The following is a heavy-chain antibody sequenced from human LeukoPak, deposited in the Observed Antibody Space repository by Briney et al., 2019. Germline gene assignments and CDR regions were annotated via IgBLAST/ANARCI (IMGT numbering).Heavy chain of an antibody. CDR1: GFTFTDYS. CDR2: ISSVSSYT. J-gene: IGHJ6*03. D-gene: IGHD3-16*02. V-gene: IGHV3-21*06. Sequence: GGSLRLSCALSGFTFTDYSVRWVRQARGKGLEWVASISSVSSYTFYADSVKGRFTISRDNSKNSLYMQMSYLTAEDTAVYYCARDGSGIYRYYYFDAWGKGTTVTVSS. CDR3: ARDGSGIYRYYYFDA.